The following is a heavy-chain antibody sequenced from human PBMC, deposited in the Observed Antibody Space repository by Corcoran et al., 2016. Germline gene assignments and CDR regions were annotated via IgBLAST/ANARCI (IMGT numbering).Heavy chain of an antibody. V-gene: IGHV3-15*07. CDR3: TTRITMIVVVITGSGAFDI. J-gene: IGHJ3*02. CDR2: IKSKTDGGTT. CDR1: GFTFSNAW. D-gene: IGHD3-22*01. Sequence: EVQLVESGGGLVKPGGSLRLSCAASGFTFSNAWMNWVRQAPGKGLEWVGRIKSKTDGGTTDYAAPVKGRFTISRDDSKNTRYLQMNSLKTEDTAVYYCTTRITMIVVVITGSGAFDIWGQGTMVTVSS.